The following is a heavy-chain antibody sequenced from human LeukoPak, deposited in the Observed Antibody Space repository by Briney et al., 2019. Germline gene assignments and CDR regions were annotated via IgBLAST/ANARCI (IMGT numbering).Heavy chain of an antibody. CDR3: ARDPATVAYYGMDV. Sequence: GGSLRLSCSASGFXFSDYVIYWVRQAPGKGLEYVSYISSDGHSTNYADSVKGRFTIPRDNSKNTLYLQMNSLRAEDTAVYYCARDPATVAYYGMDVWGQGTTVTVSS. V-gene: IGHV3-64*04. D-gene: IGHD4-23*01. CDR2: ISSDGHST. CDR1: GFXFSDYV. J-gene: IGHJ6*02.